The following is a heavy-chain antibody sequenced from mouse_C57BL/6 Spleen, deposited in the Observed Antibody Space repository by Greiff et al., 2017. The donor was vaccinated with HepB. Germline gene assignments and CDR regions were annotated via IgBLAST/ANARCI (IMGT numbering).Heavy chain of an antibody. J-gene: IGHJ1*03. Sequence: QVQLKESGPELVKPGASVKISCKASGYAFSSSWMNWVKQRPGKGLEWIGRIYPGDGDTNYNGKFKGKATLTADKSSSTAYMQLSSLTSEDSAVYFCARWDYYGSSYWYFDVWGTGTTVTVSS. CDR3: ARWDYYGSSYWYFDV. CDR2: IYPGDGDT. V-gene: IGHV1-82*01. D-gene: IGHD1-1*01. CDR1: GYAFSSSW.